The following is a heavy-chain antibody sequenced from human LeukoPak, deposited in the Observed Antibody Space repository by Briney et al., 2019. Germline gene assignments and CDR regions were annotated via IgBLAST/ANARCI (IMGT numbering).Heavy chain of an antibody. D-gene: IGHD3-10*01. CDR2: IKQGGSEK. J-gene: IGHJ3*02. V-gene: IGHV3-7*01. CDR1: GFTFSSHW. CDR3: AREGYTMVRGVRVPPRVDI. Sequence: GGSLRLSCAASGFTFSSHWMSYVRQAPGKGLEGVADIKQGGSEKYYVDSVKGRFTISRDNGKNSLYLQMNSLRAEDTAVYYCAREGYTMVRGVRVPPRVDIWGQGTMVTVSS.